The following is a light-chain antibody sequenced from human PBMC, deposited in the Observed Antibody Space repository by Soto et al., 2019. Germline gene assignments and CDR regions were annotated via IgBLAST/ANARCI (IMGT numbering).Light chain of an antibody. V-gene: IGKV3-20*01. Sequence: ESVLSQSPAAVSLYHGERATLSCRASESVYINSLAWYQQKPGQAPRLLIYGASTRATAIPDRFSGSGSGTDFALTISRLEPEDFAMYYCQQYDASPFTFGPGTKADI. J-gene: IGKJ3*01. CDR1: ESVYINS. CDR3: QQYDASPFT. CDR2: GAS.